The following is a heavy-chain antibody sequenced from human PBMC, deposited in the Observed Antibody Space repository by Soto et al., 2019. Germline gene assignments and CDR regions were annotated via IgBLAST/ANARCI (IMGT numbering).Heavy chain of an antibody. D-gene: IGHD2-8*02. CDR2: IYYSGST. CDR3: AQVLVGGYFDY. V-gene: IGHV4-39*01. CDR1: GGSISSSSYY. J-gene: IGHJ4*02. Sequence: SETLSLTCTVSGGSISSSSYYWGWIRQPPGKGLEWIGSIYYSGSTYYNPSLKSRVTISRDNAKNTLYLQMNSLRAEDTAVYYCAQVLVGGYFDYWGQGTLVTVSS.